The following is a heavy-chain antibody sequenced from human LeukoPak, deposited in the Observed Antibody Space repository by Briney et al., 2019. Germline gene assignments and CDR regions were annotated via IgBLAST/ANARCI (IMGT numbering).Heavy chain of an antibody. D-gene: IGHD3-22*01. Sequence: PERSLRLSCAASGFTFSSYGMHWVREAPGKGLEWVAVISYDGSNQYYAVSVKGRFTISRDNSKNTLYLQMNSLRPDDTAVYFCAKGSHYYDSGGYYIEYWGQGTLVAVSS. CDR1: GFTFSSYG. V-gene: IGHV3-30*18. J-gene: IGHJ4*02. CDR2: ISYDGSNQ. CDR3: AKGSHYYDSGGYYIEY.